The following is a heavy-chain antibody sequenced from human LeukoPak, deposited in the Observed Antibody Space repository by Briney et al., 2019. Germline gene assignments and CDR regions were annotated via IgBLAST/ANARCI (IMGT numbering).Heavy chain of an antibody. CDR1: GFTFTTYS. V-gene: IGHV3-48*01. J-gene: IGHJ4*02. CDR3: AKGPFWSAPRAFFDY. CDR2: IDGDSSTI. D-gene: IGHD3-3*01. Sequence: GGSLRHSCAASGFTFTTYSINWVRQAPGKGLEWVSYIDGDSSTISYADSVKGRFTISRDNSKNTLYLQMNSLRAEDTAVYYCAKGPFWSAPRAFFDYWGQGTLVTVSS.